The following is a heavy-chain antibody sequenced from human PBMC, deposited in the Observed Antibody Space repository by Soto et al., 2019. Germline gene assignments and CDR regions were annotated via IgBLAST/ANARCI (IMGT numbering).Heavy chain of an antibody. J-gene: IGHJ4*02. CDR3: ARVAY. Sequence: MVSVQQVPGKGLEWFASISSGSSDTWYADWVKGRFIISRDNAQSSLFLQMSTLCPEDTAMYYCARVAYWGPGTQVTVSS. CDR2: ISSGSSDT. V-gene: IGHV3-21*01.